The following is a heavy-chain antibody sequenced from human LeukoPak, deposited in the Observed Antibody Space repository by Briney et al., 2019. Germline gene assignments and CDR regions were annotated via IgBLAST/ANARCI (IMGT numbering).Heavy chain of an antibody. CDR2: ISGSRGST. J-gene: IGHJ4*02. CDR1: GFTFSSYA. V-gene: IGHV3-23*01. Sequence: GGSLRLSCAASGFTFSSYAMSWVRQAPGKGLEWVSGISGSRGSTYSADSVKGRFTISRDNSKNTLYLQMNTLRAEDTALYFCAKEKGPRLPFDYWGQGTLVTVSS. CDR3: AKEKGPRLPFDY. D-gene: IGHD3-16*01.